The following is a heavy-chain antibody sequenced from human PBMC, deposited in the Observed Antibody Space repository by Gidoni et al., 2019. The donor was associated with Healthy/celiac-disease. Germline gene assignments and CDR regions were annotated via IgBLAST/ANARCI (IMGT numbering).Heavy chain of an antibody. CDR2: SYSSGST. D-gene: IGHD3-10*01. CDR1: GGSISSYY. J-gene: IGHJ4*02. CDR3: ARLGDGYGSGSYTQHFDY. V-gene: IGHV4-59*08. Sequence: PGLVKPSETLSLTCTVSGGSISSYYWSWIRQPPGKGLEWIVYSYSSGSTNYNPSLKSRVTISVDTSKNQFSLKLSSVTAADTAVYYCARLGDGYGSGSYTQHFDYWGQGTLVTVSA.